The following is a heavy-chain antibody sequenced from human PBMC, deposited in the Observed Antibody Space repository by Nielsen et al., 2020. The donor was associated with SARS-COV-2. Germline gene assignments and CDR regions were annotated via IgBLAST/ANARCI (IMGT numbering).Heavy chain of an antibody. J-gene: IGHJ5*02. D-gene: IGHD1-26*01. CDR3: ARARVVGATTAWWFDP. CDR1: GFTFSSYA. CDR2: ISYDGSNK. Sequence: GESLKISCAASGFTFSSYAMHWVRQAPGKGLEWVAVISYDGSNKYYADSVKGRFTISRDNSENTLYLQMNSLRAEDTAVYYCARARVVGATTAWWFDPWGQGTLVTVSS. V-gene: IGHV3-30*14.